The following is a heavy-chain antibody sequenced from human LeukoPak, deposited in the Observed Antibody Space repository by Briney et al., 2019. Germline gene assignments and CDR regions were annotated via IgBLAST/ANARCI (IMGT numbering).Heavy chain of an antibody. Sequence: ASVKVSCKASGYTFTSYAVHWVRQAPGQRLEWMGWINAGNGNTKYSQKFQGRVTITRDTSASTAYMELSSLRSEDTAVYYCARDRFCSSTSCPELVYWGQGTLVTVSS. J-gene: IGHJ4*02. D-gene: IGHD2-2*01. CDR2: INAGNGNT. CDR3: ARDRFCSSTSCPELVY. V-gene: IGHV1-3*01. CDR1: GYTFTSYA.